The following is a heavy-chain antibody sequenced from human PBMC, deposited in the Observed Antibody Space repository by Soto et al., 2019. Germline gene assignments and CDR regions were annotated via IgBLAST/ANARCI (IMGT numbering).Heavy chain of an antibody. V-gene: IGHV1-69*13. CDR1: GGTFSSYA. J-gene: IGHJ4*02. Sequence: SVKVSCKASGGTFSSYAISWVRQAPGQGLEWMGGIIPIFGTANYAQKFQGRVTITADESTSTAYMELSSLRSEDTAVYYCARAKMVRGVITSYDYWGQGTLVTVSS. CDR2: IIPIFGTA. CDR3: ARAKMVRGVITSYDY. D-gene: IGHD3-10*01.